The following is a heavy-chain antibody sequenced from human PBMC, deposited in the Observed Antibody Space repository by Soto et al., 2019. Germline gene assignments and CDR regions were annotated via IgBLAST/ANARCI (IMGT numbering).Heavy chain of an antibody. V-gene: IGHV3-23*01. CDR2: VSSDANTT. Sequence: GGSLRLSCAASGFTFSSYWMNRVRQAPGKGLEWVASVSSDANTTQYADSVKGRFTISRDNSKNTLYLEMNNLGDEDTATYYCAKSYFFSWYDSWGQGTLVTVSS. D-gene: IGHD3-10*01. CDR1: GFTFSSYW. CDR3: AKSYFFSWYDS. J-gene: IGHJ5*01.